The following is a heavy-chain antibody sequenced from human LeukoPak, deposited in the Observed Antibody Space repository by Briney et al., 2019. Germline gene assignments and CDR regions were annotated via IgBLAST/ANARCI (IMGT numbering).Heavy chain of an antibody. J-gene: IGHJ4*02. D-gene: IGHD3-9*01. CDR1: GFTFSSYS. CDR2: ISSSSSYI. Sequence: GGSLRLSCAASGFTFSSYSMNWVRQAPGKGLEWVSSISSSSSYIYYADSVKGQFTISRDNAKNSLYLQMNSLRAEDTAVYYCARRGDGDILDYWGQGTLVTVSS. CDR3: ARRGDGDILDY. V-gene: IGHV3-21*01.